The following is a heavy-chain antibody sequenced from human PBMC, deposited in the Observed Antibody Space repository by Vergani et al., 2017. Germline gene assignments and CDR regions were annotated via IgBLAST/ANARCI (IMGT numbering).Heavy chain of an antibody. CDR1: GFTFSSYS. CDR2: ISSSSSTK. J-gene: IGHJ6*03. Sequence: EVQLVESGGGLVQPGGSLRLSCAASGFTFSSYSMNWVRQAPGKGLEWVSYISSSSSTKYYADSVKGRFTISRDNAKNSLYLQMNSLRDEDTAVYYCAREYYEFWSGYYYYYYYMDVWGKGTTVTVYS. CDR3: AREYYEFWSGYYYYYYYMDV. D-gene: IGHD3-3*01. V-gene: IGHV3-48*02.